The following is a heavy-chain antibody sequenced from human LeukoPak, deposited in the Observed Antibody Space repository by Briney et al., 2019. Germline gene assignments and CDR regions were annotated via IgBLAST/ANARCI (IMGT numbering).Heavy chain of an antibody. D-gene: IGHD1-1*01. CDR1: GYTFTGYY. V-gene: IGHV1-2*02. Sequence: ASVKVSCKASGYTFTGYYMHWVRQAPGQGLEWMGWISPISGGTNYAQKCQSRVTMTRDTSISTAYMELSRLSSDDTAVYYCAKGLIQLELYYFDYWGQGTLVTVSS. CDR2: ISPISGGT. J-gene: IGHJ4*02. CDR3: AKGLIQLELYYFDY.